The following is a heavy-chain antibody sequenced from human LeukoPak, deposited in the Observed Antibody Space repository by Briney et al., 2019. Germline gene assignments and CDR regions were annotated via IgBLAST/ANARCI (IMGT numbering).Heavy chain of an antibody. CDR1: GGSFSGYY. D-gene: IGHD6-19*01. J-gene: IGHJ4*02. Sequence: PSETLSLTCAVYGGSFSGYYWSWIRQPPGKGLEWIGEINHSGSTNYNPSLKSRVTISVDTSKNQFSLKLSSVTAADTAVYYCAIATTYSSGSPPDYWGQGTLVTVSS. CDR2: INHSGST. V-gene: IGHV4-34*01. CDR3: AIATTYSSGSPPDY.